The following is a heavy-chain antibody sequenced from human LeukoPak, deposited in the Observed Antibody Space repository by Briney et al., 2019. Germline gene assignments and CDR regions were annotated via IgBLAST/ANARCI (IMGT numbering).Heavy chain of an antibody. J-gene: IGHJ5*02. CDR3: AKGTTIFGVADNWFDP. CDR2: ISYDGSNK. CDR1: GFTFSSYG. D-gene: IGHD3-3*01. V-gene: IGHV3-30*18. Sequence: GGSLRLSCAASGFTFSSYGLHWVRQAPGKGLEWVAVISYDGSNKYYADSVKGRFTISRDNSKNTLYLQMNSLRAEDTAVYYCAKGTTIFGVADNWFDPWGQGTLVTGSS.